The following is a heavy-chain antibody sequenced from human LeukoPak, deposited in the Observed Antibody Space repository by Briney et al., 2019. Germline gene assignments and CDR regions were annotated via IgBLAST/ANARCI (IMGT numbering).Heavy chain of an antibody. V-gene: IGHV1-69*05. CDR1: GGTFSSYA. Sequence: SVKVSWKASGGTFSSYAISWVRQAPGQGLEWMGGIIPIFGTANYAQKLQGRVTMTTDTSTSTAYMELRSLRSDDTAVYYCAREKTDYGVIRAPDHWGQGTLVTVSS. J-gene: IGHJ4*02. CDR2: IIPIFGTA. CDR3: AREKTDYGVIRAPDH. D-gene: IGHD4-17*01.